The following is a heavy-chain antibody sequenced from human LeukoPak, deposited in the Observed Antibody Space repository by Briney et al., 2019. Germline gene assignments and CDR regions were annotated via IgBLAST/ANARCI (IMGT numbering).Heavy chain of an antibody. Sequence: PGGSLRLSCAASGFTFDDYGMSWVRQAPGKGLEWVSGINWNGGSTGYADSVKGRFTISRDNAKNSLYLQMNSLRAEDTALYYCAGEADYGSGTGAFDIWGQGTMVTVSS. CDR2: INWNGGST. V-gene: IGHV3-20*04. D-gene: IGHD3-10*01. CDR3: AGEADYGSGTGAFDI. J-gene: IGHJ3*02. CDR1: GFTFDDYG.